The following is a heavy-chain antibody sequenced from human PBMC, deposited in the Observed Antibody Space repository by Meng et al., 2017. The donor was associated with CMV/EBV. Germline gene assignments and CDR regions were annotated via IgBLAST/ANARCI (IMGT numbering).Heavy chain of an antibody. Sequence: QVEPGQSVAEVKQTGASANVSCKASGNTFSNYYMHWVRQAPGQGLEWMGIINPSGGSTSYAQKFQGRVTMTRDTSTSTVYMELSSLRSEDTDVYYCARESGSVVDYWGQGTLVTVFS. V-gene: IGHV1-46*01. CDR3: ARESGSVVDY. CDR2: INPSGGST. D-gene: IGHD1-26*01. J-gene: IGHJ4*02. CDR1: GNTFSNYY.